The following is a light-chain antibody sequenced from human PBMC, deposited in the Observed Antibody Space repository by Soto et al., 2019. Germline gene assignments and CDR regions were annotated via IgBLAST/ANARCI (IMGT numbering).Light chain of an antibody. J-gene: IGLJ1*01. CDR3: SSFGGSNNYV. Sequence: QAVVTQPPSASGSPGQSVTISCTGTSSDVGGYNYVSWYQQHPGQAPKIMIYEVTKRPSGVPDRFSGSKSGNTASLTVSGLQAEDEADYYCSSFGGSNNYVFGTGTKLTVL. CDR1: SSDVGGYNY. V-gene: IGLV2-8*01. CDR2: EVT.